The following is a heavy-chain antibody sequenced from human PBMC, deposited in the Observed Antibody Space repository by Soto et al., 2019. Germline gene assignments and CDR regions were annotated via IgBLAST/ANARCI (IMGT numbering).Heavy chain of an antibody. J-gene: IGHJ4*02. D-gene: IGHD2-15*01. CDR1: GFTFSSYA. Sequence: GGSLRLSCASSGFTFSSYAMIWVRQAPGKGLEWVSAISGSGGSTYYADSVKGRFTISRDNSKNTLYLQMNSLRAEDTAVYYCAKSSCSGGSCYYTYWGQGTLVTVSS. V-gene: IGHV3-23*01. CDR3: AKSSCSGGSCYYTY. CDR2: ISGSGGST.